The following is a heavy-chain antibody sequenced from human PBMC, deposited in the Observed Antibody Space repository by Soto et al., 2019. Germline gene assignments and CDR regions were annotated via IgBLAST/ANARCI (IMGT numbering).Heavy chain of an antibody. CDR1: GFTFSTYG. CDR2: IWYDGTNR. Sequence: QGQLVESGGGVVQPGRSLRLSCAASGFTFSTYGMHWFRQAPGKGLEWVALIWYDGTNRYYADSVKGRFSISRDNTKNTLYVQMNSLRAEDTAVYCCARERIPVAGTILYYFDLWGQGTPVTVSS. J-gene: IGHJ4*02. V-gene: IGHV3-33*01. D-gene: IGHD6-19*01. CDR3: ARERIPVAGTILYYFDL.